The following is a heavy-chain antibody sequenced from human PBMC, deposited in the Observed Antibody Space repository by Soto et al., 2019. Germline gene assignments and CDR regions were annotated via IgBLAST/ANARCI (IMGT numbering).Heavy chain of an antibody. CDR1: GFTFSSYG. V-gene: IGHV3-33*01. J-gene: IGHJ6*02. CDR2: IWYDGSNK. Sequence: GGSLRLSCAASGFTFSSYGMHWVRQAPGKGLEWVAVIWYDGSNKYYADSVKGRFTISRNNSKNTLYLQMNSLRAEDTAVYYCARDGGPYGMDVWGQGTTVTVSS. CDR3: ARDGGPYGMDV. D-gene: IGHD3-16*01.